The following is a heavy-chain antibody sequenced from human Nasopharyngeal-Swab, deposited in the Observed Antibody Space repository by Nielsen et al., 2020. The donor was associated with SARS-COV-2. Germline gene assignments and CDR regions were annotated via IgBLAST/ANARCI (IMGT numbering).Heavy chain of an antibody. CDR1: GYSFTSYC. D-gene: IGHD4-17*01. Sequence: KVSFKGSGYSFTSYCIGWVRQMPGKGLEWMGIIYPGDSDTRYSPSFQGQVTISADNSISTAYLQRSSLKASDTAMYYCARLTTVTPDYFDYWGQGTLVTVSS. J-gene: IGHJ4*02. CDR3: ARLTTVTPDYFDY. V-gene: IGHV5-51*01. CDR2: IYPGDSDT.